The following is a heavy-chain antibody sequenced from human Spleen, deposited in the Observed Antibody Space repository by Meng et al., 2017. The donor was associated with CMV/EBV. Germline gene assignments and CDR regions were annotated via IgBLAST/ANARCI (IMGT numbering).Heavy chain of an antibody. CDR1: GFTFGDYA. J-gene: IGHJ4*02. CDR2: IRSKAYGGTT. CDR3: ARDRGYCNFTNCPSTGYYSDY. V-gene: IGHV3-49*04. D-gene: IGHD2-2*01. Sequence: GGSLRLSCTASGFTFGDYAMSWVRQAPGKGLEWVGFIRSKAYGGTTEYAASVKGRFTISRDDSKSIAYLQMNSLKTEDTAVYYCARDRGYCNFTNCPSTGYYSDYWGQGTLVTVSS.